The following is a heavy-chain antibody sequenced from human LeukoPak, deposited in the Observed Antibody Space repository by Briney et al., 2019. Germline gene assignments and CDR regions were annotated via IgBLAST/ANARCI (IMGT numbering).Heavy chain of an antibody. D-gene: IGHD6-19*01. Sequence: GGSLRLSCAASGFAFSTNYIHWVRQPPGKGLEWVAVISYDGSNTHYTDSVKGRFTISRDNSKNTLHLQMNSLRPEDTAVYYCAKSLSSGWASYYFGHWGQGTPVTVSS. CDR1: GFAFSTNY. V-gene: IGHV3-30*18. CDR3: AKSLSSGWASYYFGH. CDR2: ISYDGSNT. J-gene: IGHJ4*02.